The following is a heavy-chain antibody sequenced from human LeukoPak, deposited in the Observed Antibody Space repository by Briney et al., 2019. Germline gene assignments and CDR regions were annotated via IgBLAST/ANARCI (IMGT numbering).Heavy chain of an antibody. J-gene: IGHJ6*04. V-gene: IGHV3-33*08. Sequence: GGSLRLSCAASGFTFSSYAMSWVRQAPGKGLEWVSVIWYDGSNKYYADSVKGRFTISRDDSKNALYLQMNSLRAEDTAVYYCARDQAVNYYYGMDVWGKGTTVTVSS. D-gene: IGHD6-19*01. CDR1: GFTFSSYA. CDR2: IWYDGSNK. CDR3: ARDQAVNYYYGMDV.